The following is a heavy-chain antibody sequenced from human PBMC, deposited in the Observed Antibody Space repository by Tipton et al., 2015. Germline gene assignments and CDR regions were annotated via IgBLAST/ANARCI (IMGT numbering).Heavy chain of an antibody. Sequence: QLVQSGAEVKKPGASVKVSCKASGYTFTSYYMYWVRQAPGQGLEWMGVINPSGGSTNYAQKFQGRVTVTRDSSTSTAYMELRSLRFDDTAVYYCARGDSSGPDYWGQGTLVTVSS. V-gene: IGHV1-46*01. J-gene: IGHJ4*02. CDR3: ARGDSSGPDY. CDR2: INPSGGST. CDR1: GYTFTSYY. D-gene: IGHD6-19*01.